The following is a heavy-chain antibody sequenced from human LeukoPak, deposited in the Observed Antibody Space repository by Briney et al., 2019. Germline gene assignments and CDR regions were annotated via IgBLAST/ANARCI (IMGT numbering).Heavy chain of an antibody. CDR1: GGSFSGYY. Sequence: SETLSLTCAVYGGSFSGYYWSWIPQPPGKGLEWIGEINHSGSTNYNPSPKSRVTISVDTSKNQFSLKLSSVTAADTAAYYCARRRLEILWGSYRYPPYYFDYWGQGTLVTVSS. CDR3: ARRRLEILWGSYRYPPYYFDY. D-gene: IGHD3-16*02. CDR2: INHSGST. J-gene: IGHJ4*02. V-gene: IGHV4-34*01.